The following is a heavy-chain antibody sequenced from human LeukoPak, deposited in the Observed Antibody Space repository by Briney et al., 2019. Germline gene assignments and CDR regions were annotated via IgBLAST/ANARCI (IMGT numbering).Heavy chain of an antibody. Sequence: GASVKVSCKASGYTFTSYGISWVRQAPGQGLEWMGWISAYNGNTNYAQKLQGRVTMTTDTSTSTAYMELRSLRSEDTAVYYCASPSDPGYCSSTSCLAFDPWGQGTLVTVSS. V-gene: IGHV1-18*01. J-gene: IGHJ5*02. CDR2: ISAYNGNT. CDR3: ASPSDPGYCSSTSCLAFDP. CDR1: GYTFTSYG. D-gene: IGHD2-2*01.